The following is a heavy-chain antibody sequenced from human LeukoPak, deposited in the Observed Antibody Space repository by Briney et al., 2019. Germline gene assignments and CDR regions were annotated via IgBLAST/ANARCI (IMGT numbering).Heavy chain of an antibody. J-gene: IGHJ1*01. CDR1: GYTLSSSL. CDR2: ISYDGSNK. V-gene: IGHV3-30*18. CDR3: VKQGGRSGSYFHH. Sequence: FAASGYTLSSSLMTWGRQAPGKGLEWVAVISYDGSNKYCADSVKGRFTISRDNSKNTLYLHMNSLRAEDTAVYYCVKQGGRSGSYFHHGRQGTLVTVSS. D-gene: IGHD2-15*01.